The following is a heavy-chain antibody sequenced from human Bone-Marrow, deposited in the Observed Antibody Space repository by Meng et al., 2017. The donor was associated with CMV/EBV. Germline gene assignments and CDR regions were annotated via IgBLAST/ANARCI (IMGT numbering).Heavy chain of an antibody. D-gene: IGHD3-22*01. J-gene: IGHJ3*02. CDR1: GGTFSSYA. CDR3: AGRGSSGYLGAFDI. V-gene: IGHV1-69*05. Sequence: SVKVSCKASGGTFSSYAISWVRQAPGQGLEWMGGIIPIFGTANYAQKFQGRVTITTDESTSTAYMELSSLRSEDTAVYYCAGRGSSGYLGAFDIWGQGTMVTVSS. CDR2: IIPIFGTA.